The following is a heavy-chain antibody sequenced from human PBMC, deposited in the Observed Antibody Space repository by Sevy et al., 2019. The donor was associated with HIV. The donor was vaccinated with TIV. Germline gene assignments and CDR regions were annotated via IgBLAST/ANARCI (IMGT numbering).Heavy chain of an antibody. V-gene: IGHV3-66*01. Sequence: GSLRLSCAASGFTVNSNYMTWVRQAPGKGLEGVSVIHSDDTTYHADSVKDRFTISRDNFKNTLYLHMSSMRAEDTAVYYCARGKSRYGYSLNYWGQGTLVTVSS. CDR2: IHSDDTT. J-gene: IGHJ4*02. CDR3: ARGKSRYGYSLNY. CDR1: GFTVNSNY. D-gene: IGHD5-18*01.